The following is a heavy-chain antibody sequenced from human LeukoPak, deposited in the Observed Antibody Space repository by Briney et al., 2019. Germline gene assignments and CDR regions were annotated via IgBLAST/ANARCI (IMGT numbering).Heavy chain of an antibody. CDR2: IYHSGNT. V-gene: IGHV4-39*07. J-gene: IGHJ4*02. CDR1: GGSISTSNYY. Sequence: SETLSLTCTVSGGSISTSNYYWGWVRQPPGKGLEWIGEIYHSGNTNYNPSLKSRVAISLDKSSNQFSLRLTSVTAADTAMYFCAREEMPGKFDYWGQGILVTVSS. CDR3: AREEMPGKFDY. D-gene: IGHD1-26*01.